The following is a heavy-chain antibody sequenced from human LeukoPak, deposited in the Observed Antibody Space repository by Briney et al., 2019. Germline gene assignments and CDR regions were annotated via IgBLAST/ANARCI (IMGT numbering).Heavy chain of an antibody. V-gene: IGHV1-2*02. J-gene: IGHJ4*02. CDR1: GYTFTDYY. D-gene: IGHD6-13*01. Sequence: ASVKVSCKASGYTFTDYYMHWVRQTPGQGLEWMGWINPNTGGTNYAQKFQGRVTMTRDTSISTPYMELSWLRSDDTAVYYCARALYTSRSYLATFSPTNFDYWGQGTLVTVSS. CDR3: ARALYTSRSYLATFSPTNFDY. CDR2: INPNTGGT.